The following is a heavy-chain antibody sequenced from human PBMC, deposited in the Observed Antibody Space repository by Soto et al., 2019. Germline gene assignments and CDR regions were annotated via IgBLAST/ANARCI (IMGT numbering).Heavy chain of an antibody. CDR1: GGTFSSYA. V-gene: IGHV1-69*01. Sequence: QVQLVQSGAEVKKPGSSVKVSCKASGGTFSSYAISWVRQAPGQGLEWMGGIIPIFGTANYAQKFQGRVTITADEFTSAAYMVLGGLRYEDTAVYYCASTPVVVVPAATEGYWFDPWGQGTLVTVSS. D-gene: IGHD2-2*01. CDR3: ASTPVVVVPAATEGYWFDP. CDR2: IIPIFGTA. J-gene: IGHJ5*02.